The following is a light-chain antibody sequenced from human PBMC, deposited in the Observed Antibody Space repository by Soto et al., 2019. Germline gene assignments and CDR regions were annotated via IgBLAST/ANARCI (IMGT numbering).Light chain of an antibody. V-gene: IGLV2-14*01. Sequence: QSVLTQPASVSGSPGQSITISCTGTSSDVGGYNYVSWYQQHPGKAPKLIIYEVSNRLSGVSNRFSGSKSGNTASLTISGLQAEDEADYYCNSYTSKSTGVFGTGTKVTVL. J-gene: IGLJ1*01. CDR2: EVS. CDR3: NSYTSKSTGV. CDR1: SSDVGGYNY.